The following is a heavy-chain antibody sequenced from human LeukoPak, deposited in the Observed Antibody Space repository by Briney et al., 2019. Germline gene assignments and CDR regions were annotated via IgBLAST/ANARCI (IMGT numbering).Heavy chain of an antibody. V-gene: IGHV1-18*01. CDR3: AGEPATTTVTYPFFDY. CDR1: GYTFTSYG. CDR2: ISAYNGNT. J-gene: IGHJ4*02. D-gene: IGHD4-17*01. Sequence: ASVKVSCKASGYTFTSYGISWVRQAPGQGLEWMGWISAYNGNTNYAQKLQGRVTMTTDTSTSTAYMELRSLRSDDTAVYYCAGEPATTTVTYPFFDYWGQGTLVTVSS.